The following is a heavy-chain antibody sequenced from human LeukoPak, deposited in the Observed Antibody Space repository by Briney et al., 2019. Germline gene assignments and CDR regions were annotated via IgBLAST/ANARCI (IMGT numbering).Heavy chain of an antibody. Sequence: PGGSLRLSCAASGFTFSSYGMHWVRQAPGKGLEWVAVISYDGSNKYYADSVKGRFTISRDNSKNPLYLQMNSLRAEDTAVYYCARHVYGSGSYYFDYWGQGTLVTVSS. J-gene: IGHJ4*02. CDR1: GFTFSSYG. D-gene: IGHD3-10*01. CDR2: ISYDGSNK. CDR3: ARHVYGSGSYYFDY. V-gene: IGHV3-30*03.